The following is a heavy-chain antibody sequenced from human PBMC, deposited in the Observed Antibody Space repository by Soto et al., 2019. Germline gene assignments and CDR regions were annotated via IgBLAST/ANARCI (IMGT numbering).Heavy chain of an antibody. V-gene: IGHV3-30-3*01. J-gene: IGHJ6*02. CDR2: ISYDGSNQ. Sequence: GGSLRLSCATSGFTFSSYAMHWVRQAPGKGLGWVTFISYDGSNQHYADSVRGRFTISRDNSKNTLYLQMNSLRVEDTAVYYCARGVSPKGGLIAVAGNNYYHGLDVWGQGTRVTVSS. D-gene: IGHD6-19*01. CDR3: ARGVSPKGGLIAVAGNNYYHGLDV. CDR1: GFTFSSYA.